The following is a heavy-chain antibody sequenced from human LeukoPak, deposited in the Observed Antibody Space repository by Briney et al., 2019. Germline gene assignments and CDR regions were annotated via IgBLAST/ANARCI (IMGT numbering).Heavy chain of an antibody. Sequence: GGSLRLSCAVSGFTFKDYYMSWIRQAPGKGLEWVSYISSSGGVIYYADSVKGRFTISRDNAKNSLYLQMNSLRAEDTAVYYCAREGEAEAAYYYYGMDVWGQGTTVTVSS. CDR1: GFTFKDYY. CDR3: AREGEAEAAYYYYGMDV. D-gene: IGHD6-13*01. V-gene: IGHV3-11*01. J-gene: IGHJ6*02. CDR2: ISSSGGVI.